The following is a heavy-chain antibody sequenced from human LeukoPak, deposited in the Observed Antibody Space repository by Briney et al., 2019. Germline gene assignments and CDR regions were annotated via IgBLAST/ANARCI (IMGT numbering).Heavy chain of an antibody. Sequence: GGSLRLSCAASGFTFSSYGMHWVRQAPGKGLEWVAVISYDGSNKYYADSVKGRFTISRDNSKNTLYLQMNSLRPEDTAVYYCARDGPDYGDFDYWGQGTLVTVSS. J-gene: IGHJ4*02. CDR3: ARDGPDYGDFDY. V-gene: IGHV3-30*19. CDR1: GFTFSSYG. CDR2: ISYDGSNK. D-gene: IGHD4-17*01.